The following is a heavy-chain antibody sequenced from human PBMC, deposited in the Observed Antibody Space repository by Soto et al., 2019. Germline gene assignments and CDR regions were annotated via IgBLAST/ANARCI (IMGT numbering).Heavy chain of an antibody. CDR3: THHGYYSYGIDV. Sequence: QITLKESGPTLVKPTQTLTLTCTFSGFSLSTSGVGVGWIRQPPGKALEWLALIFWDDDKRYSPSLKSRLTITKDTSKNPVVLTMTNMDPVDAPTYYCTHHGYYSYGIDVWGQGTTVTVSS. CDR2: IFWDDDK. CDR1: GFSLSTSGVG. V-gene: IGHV2-5*02. J-gene: IGHJ6*02.